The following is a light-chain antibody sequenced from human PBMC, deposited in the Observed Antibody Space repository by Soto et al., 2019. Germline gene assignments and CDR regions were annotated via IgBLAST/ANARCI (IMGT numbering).Light chain of an antibody. CDR1: SSDVGGYNY. CDR2: DVS. Sequence: QSVLTQPASVSGFPGQSITISCTGTSSDVGGYNYVSWYQQHPGKAPKLMIYDVSNRPSGVSNRFSGSKSGNTASLTISGLQAEDEADYYCSSFTTSSPLFGGGTQLTVL. CDR3: SSFTTSSPL. V-gene: IGLV2-14*03. J-gene: IGLJ2*01.